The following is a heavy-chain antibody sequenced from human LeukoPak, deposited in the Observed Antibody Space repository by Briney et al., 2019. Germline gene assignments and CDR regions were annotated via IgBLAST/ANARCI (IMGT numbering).Heavy chain of an antibody. D-gene: IGHD2-2*01. V-gene: IGHV4-39*01. CDR3: ARDRVVPAAIEGPGFQH. Sequence: WETLSLTYTFSVGSISSSSYYWGWIPQPPGKGLEGVGSIHYSGSTYYNPSLKRRVTISVNKSKKQFSLKLSSVTAADTAVYYRARDRVVPAAIEGPGFQHWGQGTLVTVSS. J-gene: IGHJ1*01. CDR1: VGSISSSSYY. CDR2: IHYSGST.